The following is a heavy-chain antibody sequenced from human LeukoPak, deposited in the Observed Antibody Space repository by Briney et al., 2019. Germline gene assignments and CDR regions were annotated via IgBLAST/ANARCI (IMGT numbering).Heavy chain of an antibody. CDR3: ARARVANIYYFDY. V-gene: IGHV3-33*01. Sequence: PGRSLRLSCAASGFTFSSYGMHWVRQAPGKGLEWVAVIWYDGSNKYYADSVKGRFTISRDNSKNTLYLQTNSLRAEDTAVYYCARARVANIYYFDYWGQGTLVTVSS. J-gene: IGHJ4*02. D-gene: IGHD5-12*01. CDR1: GFTFSSYG. CDR2: IWYDGSNK.